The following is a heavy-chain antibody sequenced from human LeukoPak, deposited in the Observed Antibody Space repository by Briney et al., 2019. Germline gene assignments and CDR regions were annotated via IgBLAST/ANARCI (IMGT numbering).Heavy chain of an antibody. CDR3: SVGGGY. D-gene: IGHD3-16*01. J-gene: IGHJ4*02. V-gene: IGHV3-48*03. CDR1: RFTLSSYE. CDR2: ISSIGTTI. Sequence: VGSLRLSSAASRFTLSSYEMNWVRQAPGKGLERVSYISSIGTTIYYQDSLKGRITISTDNAKNSKFLQIDSLRAEDTAVYYCSVGGGYWGQGTLVTVS.